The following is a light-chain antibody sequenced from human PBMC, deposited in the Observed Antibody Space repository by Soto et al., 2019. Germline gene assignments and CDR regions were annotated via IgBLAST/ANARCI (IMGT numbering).Light chain of an antibody. CDR2: RAS. CDR1: QGISSW. V-gene: IGKV1-5*03. CDR3: HQYHSFSWT. Sequence: DIQMTQSPSTLSASAGDSATITCRASQGISSWLAWYQQKPGKAPKLLIHRASHLENGFPSRFSGSGSGTEFTLTITSLQPDDFATYYCHQYHSFSWTFGQGTKVEIK. J-gene: IGKJ1*01.